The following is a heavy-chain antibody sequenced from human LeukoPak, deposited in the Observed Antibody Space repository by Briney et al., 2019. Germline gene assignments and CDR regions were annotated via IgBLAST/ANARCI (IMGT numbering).Heavy chain of an antibody. V-gene: IGHV3-7*01. J-gene: IGHJ4*02. CDR2: IKQDGSEK. D-gene: IGHD5-12*01. Sequence: PGGSLRLSCAASGFTFSSYWMSWVRQAPGKGLEWVANIKQDGSEKYYVDSVKGRFTISRDNAKNSLYLQMNSLRAEDTAVYYCATGGGYDSLDYWGQGTLVTVSS. CDR3: ATGGGYDSLDY. CDR1: GFTFSSYW.